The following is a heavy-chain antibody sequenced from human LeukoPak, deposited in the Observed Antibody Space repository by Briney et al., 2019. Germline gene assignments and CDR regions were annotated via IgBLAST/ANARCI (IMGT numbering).Heavy chain of an antibody. CDR1: GGSISSGSYY. V-gene: IGHV4-61*09. J-gene: IGHJ6*03. CDR2: IYTSGST. CDR3: ARDRSGYDWSYYYYYMDV. D-gene: IGHD5-12*01. Sequence: PSQTLSLTCTVSGGSISSGSYYWSWIRQPAGKGLEWIGYIYTSGSTNFNPSLKGRVTMSLDTSKNQFSLKLSSVTAADTAVYYCARDRSGYDWSYYYYYMDVWGKGTTVTVSS.